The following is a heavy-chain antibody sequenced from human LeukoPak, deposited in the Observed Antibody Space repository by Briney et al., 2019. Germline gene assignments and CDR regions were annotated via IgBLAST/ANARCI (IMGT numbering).Heavy chain of an antibody. V-gene: IGHV3-21*01. CDR1: GFRFSGFG. CDR3: ASSSWWSGPPRFDP. J-gene: IGHJ5*02. CDR2: VSSTSDYI. D-gene: IGHD3-3*01. Sequence: GGSLRLSCAASGFRFSGFGMHWVRHAPGKGLEWVSSVSSTSDYIYYAESVKGRFTISRDNAKNTLYLQMDTLRAEDTALYYCASSSWWSGPPRFDPRGQGTLVTVSS.